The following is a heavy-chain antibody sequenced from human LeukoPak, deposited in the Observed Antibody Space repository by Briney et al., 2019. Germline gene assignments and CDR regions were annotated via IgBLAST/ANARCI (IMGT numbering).Heavy chain of an antibody. CDR2: ISGDGSTT. CDR3: AKDPYSGRYSYYFDY. Sequence: GGSLRLSCAASGFMFDEYAMHWVRQVPGKGLEWVSVISGDGSTTYYADSVKGRFTISRDNSKKSLELQMNSLRSEGTALYYCAKDPYSGRYSYYFDYWGQGTPVTVSS. CDR1: GFMFDEYA. D-gene: IGHD1-26*01. J-gene: IGHJ4*02. V-gene: IGHV3-43*02.